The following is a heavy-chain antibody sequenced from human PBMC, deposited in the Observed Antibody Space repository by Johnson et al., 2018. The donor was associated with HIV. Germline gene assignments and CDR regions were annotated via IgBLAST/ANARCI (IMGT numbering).Heavy chain of an antibody. Sequence: QVLLVESGGGVVQPGRSLRLSCAVSGFTFSSYALHWVRQAPGTGLEWVAVISYDGNNKYYADSVKGRFTISRDNSKNTLYLQMNSLRAEDTGVYYCAKPPSMGADAFDIWGQGTMVTVSS. J-gene: IGHJ3*02. D-gene: IGHD3-16*01. CDR2: ISYDGNNK. CDR1: GFTFSSYA. V-gene: IGHV3-30-3*02. CDR3: AKPPSMGADAFDI.